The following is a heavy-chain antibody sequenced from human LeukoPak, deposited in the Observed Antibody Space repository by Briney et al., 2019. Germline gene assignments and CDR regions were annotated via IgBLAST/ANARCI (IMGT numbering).Heavy chain of an antibody. CDR1: GSTFSSYG. CDR3: AKDFDY. CDR2: ISYDGSNK. V-gene: IGHV3-30*18. Sequence: GGSLRLSCAASGSTFSSYGMHWVRQAPGKGLEWVAVISYDGSNKYYADSVKGRFTISRDNSKNTLYLQMNSLRAEDTAVYYCAKDFDYWGQGTLVTVSS. J-gene: IGHJ4*02.